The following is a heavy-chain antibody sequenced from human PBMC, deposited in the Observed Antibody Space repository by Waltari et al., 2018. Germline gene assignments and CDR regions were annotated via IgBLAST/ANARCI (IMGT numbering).Heavy chain of an antibody. CDR2: LSASGGTI. V-gene: IGHV3-23*04. Sequence: EVQLVESGGGLVQPGGSLRLSCAASGFTFNSYAMSWVPQAPGKGLEGVSALSASGGTIYYADSVKGRFTISRDNAKNTVYLQMNSLRAEDTAVYYCARVWGSYRSFDYWGQGTLVTVSS. CDR1: GFTFNSYA. J-gene: IGHJ4*02. CDR3: ARVWGSYRSFDY. D-gene: IGHD3-16*02.